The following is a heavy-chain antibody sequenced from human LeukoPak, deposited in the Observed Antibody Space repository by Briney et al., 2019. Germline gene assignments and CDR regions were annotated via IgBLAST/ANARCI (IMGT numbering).Heavy chain of an antibody. CDR1: GGSISSYY. V-gene: IGHV4-59*12. CDR3: ARDLYSSSWSPPYYYYYYMDV. D-gene: IGHD6-13*01. CDR2: IYYSGST. J-gene: IGHJ6*03. Sequence: SETLSLTCTVSGGSISSYYWSWIRQPPGKGLEWGGFIYYSGSTNYNPSLKSRVTISVDTSKNQFSLKLSSVTAADTAVYYCARDLYSSSWSPPYYYYYYMDVWGKGTTVTVSS.